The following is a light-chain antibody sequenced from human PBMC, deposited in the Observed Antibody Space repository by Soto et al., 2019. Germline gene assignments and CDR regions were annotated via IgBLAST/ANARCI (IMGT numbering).Light chain of an antibody. Sequence: ETRLTQSSCTLSLSPGERATLSCRASQSVSNNYLAWYQQKPGQAPRLLIYGASNRATGIPDRFSGSGSGTDFTLTISRLEPEDFAVYYCQQYGSSGTFGQGTKVDIK. CDR1: QSVSNNY. V-gene: IGKV3-20*01. CDR3: QQYGSSGT. J-gene: IGKJ1*01. CDR2: GAS.